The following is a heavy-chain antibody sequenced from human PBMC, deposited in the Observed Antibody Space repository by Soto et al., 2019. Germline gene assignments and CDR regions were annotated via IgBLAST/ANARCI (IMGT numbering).Heavy chain of an antibody. V-gene: IGHV3-33*01. J-gene: IGHJ6*03. D-gene: IGHD4-17*01. Sequence: GGSLRLSCAASGFTFSSYGMHWVRQAPGKGLEWVAVIWYDGSNKYYADSVKGRFTISRDNSKNTLYLQMNSLRAEDTAVYYCARNYGDYGNYYYYYMDVWGKGTTVTVSS. CDR3: ARNYGDYGNYYYYYMDV. CDR2: IWYDGSNK. CDR1: GFTFSSYG.